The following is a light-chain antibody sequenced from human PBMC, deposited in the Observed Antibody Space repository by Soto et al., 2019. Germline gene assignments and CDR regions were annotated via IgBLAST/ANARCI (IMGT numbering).Light chain of an antibody. J-gene: IGKJ1*01. CDR3: QQCGSSPS. V-gene: IGKV3-20*01. CDR2: DTS. CDR1: QSVSSSY. Sequence: EIVLTQSPGTLPLSPGERATLSCRASQSVSSSYLAWYQQKPGQAPRLLIYDTSSRATGIPDRFSGSGSGTDFTLAISRLEPEDFAVYYCQQCGSSPSFGQGTKVELK.